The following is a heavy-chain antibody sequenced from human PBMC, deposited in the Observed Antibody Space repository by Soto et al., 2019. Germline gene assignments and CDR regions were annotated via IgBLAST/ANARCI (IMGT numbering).Heavy chain of an antibody. Sequence: GGSLRLSCAGSWFKFSDYYMTWIRQAPGKGLEWVSDISSSGRAIYYADSVKGRFTIYRDNAKNSLYLQMSSLRAEDTAVYFCERGGTIIWYFDLLGRGTLVTVSS. CDR1: WFKFSDYY. CDR2: ISSSGRAI. V-gene: IGHV3-11*01. D-gene: IGHD2-2*01. CDR3: ERGGTIIWYFDL. J-gene: IGHJ2*01.